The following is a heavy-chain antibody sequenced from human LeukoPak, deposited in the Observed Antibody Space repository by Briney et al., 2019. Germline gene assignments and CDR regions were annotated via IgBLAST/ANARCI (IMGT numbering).Heavy chain of an antibody. J-gene: IGHJ3*01. D-gene: IGHD2-15*01. V-gene: IGHV4-30-2*01. CDR1: GASISSGDYF. CDR2: IFDSGRT. Sequence: SQTLSLTCTVSGASISSGDYFRTWIRQPPGKGLEWIGYIFDSGRTDFNPSLKSRVTISVDRSKNQFSLRLSSVTAADTAVYYCANADRFCSGSCHVPDAFDFWGQGTMVTVSS. CDR3: ANADRFCSGSCHVPDAFDF.